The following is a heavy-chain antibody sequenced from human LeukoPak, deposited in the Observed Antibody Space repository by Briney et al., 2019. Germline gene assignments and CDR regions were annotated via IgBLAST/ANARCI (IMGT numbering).Heavy chain of an antibody. CDR3: ARSRIAVALDAFDI. CDR1: GYTFTSYG. CDR2: ISAYNGNT. J-gene: IGHJ3*02. Sequence: AASVTVSCKASGYTFTSYGISRVRQAPGQGLEWMGWISAYNGNTNYAQKLQGRVTMTTDTSTSTAYMELRSLRSDDTAVYYCARSRIAVALDAFDIWGQGTMVTVSS. D-gene: IGHD6-19*01. V-gene: IGHV1-18*01.